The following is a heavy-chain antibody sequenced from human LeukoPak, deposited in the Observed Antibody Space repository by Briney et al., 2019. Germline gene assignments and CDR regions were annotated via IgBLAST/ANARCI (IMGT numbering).Heavy chain of an antibody. Sequence: SETLSLTRTVSGGSISSSSYYWGWIRQPPGKGLEWIGSIYYSGSTYYNPSLKSRVTISVDTSKNQFSLKLSSVTAADTAVYYCVRDQGSSWLRGAFDIWGQGTMVTVSS. CDR1: GGSISSSSYY. D-gene: IGHD6-13*01. CDR3: VRDQGSSWLRGAFDI. V-gene: IGHV4-39*07. CDR2: IYYSGST. J-gene: IGHJ3*02.